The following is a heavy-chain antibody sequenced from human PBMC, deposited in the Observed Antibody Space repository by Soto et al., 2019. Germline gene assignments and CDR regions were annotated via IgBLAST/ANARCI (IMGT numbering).Heavy chain of an antibody. CDR3: AKDLFAAVAGTSGFFDY. J-gene: IGHJ4*02. V-gene: IGHV3-23*01. CDR1: GFTFSSYA. D-gene: IGHD6-19*01. Sequence: GGSLRLSCAASGFTFSSYAMSWVRQAPGKGLEWVSAISGSGGSTYYADSVKGRFTISRDNSKNTLYLQMNSLRAEDTAVYYCAKDLFAAVAGTSGFFDYWGQGTLVTVSS. CDR2: ISGSGGST.